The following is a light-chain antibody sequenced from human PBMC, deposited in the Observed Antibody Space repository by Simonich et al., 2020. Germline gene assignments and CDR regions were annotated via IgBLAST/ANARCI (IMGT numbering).Light chain of an antibody. CDR1: SGDVGSYNL. CDR3: CSYAGSSTVV. J-gene: IGLJ2*01. CDR2: EGS. V-gene: IGLV2-23*01. Sequence: HSALTQPVSVSGSPGQSITFPCTGTSGDVGSYNLVPWYQQTPGKAPKLMIYEGSKRPSGVSKRFSGSKSGNTASLTISGLQAEDEADYYCCSYAGSSTVVFGGGTKLTVL.